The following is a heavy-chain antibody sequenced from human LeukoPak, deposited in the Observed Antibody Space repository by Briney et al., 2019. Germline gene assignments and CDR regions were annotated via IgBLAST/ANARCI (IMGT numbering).Heavy chain of an antibody. CDR3: ARVPNTAIPDYYMVV. CDR2: INWNGGST. CDR1: GFTFDDYG. V-gene: IGHV3-20*04. D-gene: IGHD5-18*01. Sequence: GGSLRLSCAASGFTFDDYGMSWVRQAPGKGLEWVSGINWNGGSTGYADSVKGRFTISRDNAKNSLYLQMNSLRAEDTALYYCARVPNTAIPDYYMVVWGKGATVTVSS. J-gene: IGHJ6*03.